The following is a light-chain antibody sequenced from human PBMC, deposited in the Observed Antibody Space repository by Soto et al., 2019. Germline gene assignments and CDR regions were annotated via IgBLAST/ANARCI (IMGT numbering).Light chain of an antibody. Sequence: DIQMTQSPSFVSASVGDRVTISCRASQGVSSWLAWYQVKPGRAPKLLIYEASSLETGVPSRFSGSGSGADFTLTITSLQPEDLATYYCQQANGFPLTFGQGTKVEIK. CDR2: EAS. CDR3: QQANGFPLT. J-gene: IGKJ1*01. V-gene: IGKV1-12*01. CDR1: QGVSSW.